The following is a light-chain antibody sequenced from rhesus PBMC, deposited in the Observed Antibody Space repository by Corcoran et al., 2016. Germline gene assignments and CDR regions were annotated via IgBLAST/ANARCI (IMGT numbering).Light chain of an antibody. Sequence: DIQMSQSPSSLSASVGDRVTITCRASQGINSYLNWYTQKPGKAPKLLIYFANSLASGVPSRFSGRGSGTDFTLTISRLQPEDFSTYDCQQRNSYPYSFGQGTKVEIK. CDR3: QQRNSYPYS. J-gene: IGKJ2*01. CDR2: FAN. CDR1: QGINSY. V-gene: IGKV1-32*02.